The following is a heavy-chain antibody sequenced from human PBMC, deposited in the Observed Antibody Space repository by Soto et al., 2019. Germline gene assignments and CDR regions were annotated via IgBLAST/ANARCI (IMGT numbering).Heavy chain of an antibody. V-gene: IGHV4-59*01. D-gene: IGHD1-20*01. CDR2: IYYSGIT. CDR1: GGSISSYY. Sequence: SGTLSLTCTVSGGSISSYYWGWIRQPPGKGLEWIGYIYYSGITNYNPSLKSRVTISVDTSKNQFSLKLSSVTAADTAVYYCARYKSNYYYGMDVWGQGTTVTVSS. CDR3: ARYKSNYYYGMDV. J-gene: IGHJ6*02.